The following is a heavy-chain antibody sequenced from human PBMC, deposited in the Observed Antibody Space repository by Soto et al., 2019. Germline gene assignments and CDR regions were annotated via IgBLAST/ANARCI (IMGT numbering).Heavy chain of an antibody. CDR3: ARDPAPSGWYDY. D-gene: IGHD6-19*01. J-gene: IGHJ4*02. CDR2: ISGSGGST. V-gene: IGHV3-23*01. Sequence: PGGSLRLSCAASGFTFSSYAMSWVRQAPGKGLEWASAISGSGGSTYYADSVKGRFTISRDNSKNTLYLQMNSLRAEDTAVYYCARDPAPSGWYDYWGQGTRVTVSS. CDR1: GFTFSSYA.